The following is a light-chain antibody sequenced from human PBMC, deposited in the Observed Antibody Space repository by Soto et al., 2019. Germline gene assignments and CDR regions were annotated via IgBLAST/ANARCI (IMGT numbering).Light chain of an antibody. J-gene: IGLJ3*02. CDR3: AAWDDSLNGWV. Sequence: QSVLTQPPSASGTPGQRVTMSCSGSSSNIRSNSVNWYQQVPGTAPKLLIHSNNQRPSGVPDRFSGSKSGTSASLAISGLQSEDEADYCCAAWDDSLNGWVFGGGTKLTVL. CDR1: SSNIRSNS. V-gene: IGLV1-44*01. CDR2: SNN.